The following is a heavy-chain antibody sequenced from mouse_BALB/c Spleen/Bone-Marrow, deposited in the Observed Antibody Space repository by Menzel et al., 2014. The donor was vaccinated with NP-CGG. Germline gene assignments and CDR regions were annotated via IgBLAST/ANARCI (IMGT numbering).Heavy chain of an antibody. CDR1: GYTFTSYW. J-gene: IGHJ2*01. V-gene: IGHV1-87*01. D-gene: IGHD2-3*01. CDR3: ARWLLPFDY. Sequence: QVQLQQPGAELARPGASVKLSCKASGYTFTSYWMQWVKQRPGQGLEWIGAIYPGDGDTSYTQKFKGKATLTADKSSSTAYMQLSSLASDDSAVYYCARWLLPFDYWGQGTTLTVSS. CDR2: IYPGDGDT.